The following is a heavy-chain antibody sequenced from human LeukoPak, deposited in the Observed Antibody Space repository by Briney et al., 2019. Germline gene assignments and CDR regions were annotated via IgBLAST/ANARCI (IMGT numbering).Heavy chain of an antibody. CDR3: ARGRNDYGDYGWFDP. V-gene: IGHV4-34*01. Sequence: PSETLSLTCAVSGGSFSGYYWNWIRQPPGKGLEWIGEINHSGSTNYNPSLKSRVTISVDTSKNQFSLKLSSVTAADTAVYYCARGRNDYGDYGWFDPWGQGTLVTVSS. CDR2: INHSGST. D-gene: IGHD4-17*01. J-gene: IGHJ5*02. CDR1: GGSFSGYY.